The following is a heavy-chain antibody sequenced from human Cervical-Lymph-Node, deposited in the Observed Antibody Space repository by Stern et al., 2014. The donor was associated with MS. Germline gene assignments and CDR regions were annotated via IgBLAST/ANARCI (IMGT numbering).Heavy chain of an antibody. Sequence: QLQLVQSGAGVKKPGSSVKVSCKASGGTFSSYAISWVRKAPGPGGEWMGGVIPNCGRANYAQKFHGRCTIIADEATSNAYFALSSLRSEDAAVYCCARGVTTVTTIWYFDLWGRGTLVTVSS. D-gene: IGHD4-17*01. CDR2: VIPNCGRA. J-gene: IGHJ2*01. CDR1: GGTFSSYA. CDR3: ARGVTTVTTIWYFDL. V-gene: IGHV1-69*01.